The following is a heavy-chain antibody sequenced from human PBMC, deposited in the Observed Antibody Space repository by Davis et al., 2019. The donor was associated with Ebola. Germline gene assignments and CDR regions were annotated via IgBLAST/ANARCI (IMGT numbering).Heavy chain of an antibody. CDR2: INPNSGAT. Sequence: ASVKVSCKTSGYTFTDYFIHWVRQAPGQGLEWMGWINPNSGATNYAQRFQGRVTLTRDTSIKTAYMELKILKSDDTALYYCARGDSTLVRGGRGWHYPMDDWGQGTMVTVSS. V-gene: IGHV1-2*02. J-gene: IGHJ6*02. CDR1: GYTFTDYF. CDR3: ARGDSTLVRGGRGWHYPMDD. D-gene: IGHD2-15*01.